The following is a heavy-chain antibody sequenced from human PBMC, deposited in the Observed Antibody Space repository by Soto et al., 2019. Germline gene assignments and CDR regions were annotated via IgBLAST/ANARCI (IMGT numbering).Heavy chain of an antibody. CDR3: ARGGSIVGVVEY. CDR1: GGSISSYY. Sequence: PSETLSLTCTVSGGSISSYYWSWIRQPPGKGLEWIGYIYYSGSTNYNPSLKSRVTISVDTSKNQFSLKLSSVTAADTAVYYCARGGSIVGVVEYWGQGTLVTVSS. V-gene: IGHV4-59*01. CDR2: IYYSGST. D-gene: IGHD1-26*01. J-gene: IGHJ4*02.